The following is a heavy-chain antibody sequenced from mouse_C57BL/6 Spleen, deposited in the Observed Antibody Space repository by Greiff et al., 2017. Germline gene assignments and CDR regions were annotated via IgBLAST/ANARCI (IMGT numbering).Heavy chain of an antibody. J-gene: IGHJ4*01. CDR2: IRSKSNNYAT. V-gene: IGHV10-1*01. Sequence: EVQVVESGGGLVQPKGSLKLSCAASGFSFNTYAMNWVRQAPGKGLEWVARIRSKSNNYATYYADSVKDRFTISRDDSESMLYLQMNNLKTEDTAMYYCVRIYNPFYYAMDYWGQGTSVTVSS. CDR1: GFSFNTYA. CDR3: VRIYNPFYYAMDY. D-gene: IGHD1-3*01.